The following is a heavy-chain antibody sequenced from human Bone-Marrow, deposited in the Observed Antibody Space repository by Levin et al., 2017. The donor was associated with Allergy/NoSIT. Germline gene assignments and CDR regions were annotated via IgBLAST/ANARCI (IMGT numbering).Heavy chain of an antibody. CDR3: ARAVGLCTSDECKSYRFDH. Sequence: SQTLSLTCAVYGGSFSGYSWNWIRQPPGKGLEWIGEVFHYGSTNHNPSLTSRVTISVDRSKNQFSLKLTCVTATDTAVYYCARAVGLCTSDECKSYRFDHWGQGTLVTVSS. CDR1: GGSFSGYS. J-gene: IGHJ5*02. V-gene: IGHV4-34*12. D-gene: IGHD3-16*02. CDR2: VFHYGST.